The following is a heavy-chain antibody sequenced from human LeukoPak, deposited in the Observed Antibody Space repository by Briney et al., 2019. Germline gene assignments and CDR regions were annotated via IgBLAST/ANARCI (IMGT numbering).Heavy chain of an antibody. V-gene: IGHV3-7*01. Sequence: PGGSLRLSCAASGFTFSSYWMSWVRQAPGKGLEWVANIKQDGSEKYYVDSVKGRFTISRDNAKNSLYLQMNSLRAEDTAVYYCARDRLMTDNWFDPWGQGTLVTVSS. J-gene: IGHJ5*02. CDR3: ARDRLMTDNWFDP. CDR2: IKQDGSEK. CDR1: GFTFSSYW. D-gene: IGHD2-21*02.